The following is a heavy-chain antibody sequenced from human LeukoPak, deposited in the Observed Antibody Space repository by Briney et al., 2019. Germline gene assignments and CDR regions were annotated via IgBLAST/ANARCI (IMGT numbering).Heavy chain of an antibody. V-gene: IGHV4-30-4*08. J-gene: IGHJ3*02. D-gene: IGHD2-8*02. CDR3: ARALTDGAFDI. CDR2: IYYSGST. CDR1: GGSISSGDYY. Sequence: SETLSLTCTVSGGSISSGDYYWSWIRQPPGKGLEWIGYIYYSGSTYYNPSLKSRATISVDTSKNQFSLKLSSVTAADTAVYYCARALTDGAFDIWGQGTMVTVSS.